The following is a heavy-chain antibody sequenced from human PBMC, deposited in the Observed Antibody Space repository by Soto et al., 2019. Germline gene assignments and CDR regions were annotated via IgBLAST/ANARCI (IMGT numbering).Heavy chain of an antibody. CDR2: IYHSGST. V-gene: IGHV4-4*02. CDR3: ASSGVTMVRGVIRYYYYYGMDV. D-gene: IGHD3-10*01. CDR1: GGSIRSSNW. Sequence: SETLALTCAVSGGSIRSSNWWSWVRKPPGKGLEWIGEIYHSGSTNYNPSLKSRVTISVDKSKNQFSLKLSSVTAADTAVYYCASSGVTMVRGVIRYYYYYGMDVWGQGSTVTVSS. J-gene: IGHJ6*02.